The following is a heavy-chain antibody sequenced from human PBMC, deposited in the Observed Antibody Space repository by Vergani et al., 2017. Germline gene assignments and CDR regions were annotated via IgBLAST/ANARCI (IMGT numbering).Heavy chain of an antibody. CDR3: ARSLGASYYYYGMDV. D-gene: IGHD7-27*01. V-gene: IGHV5-51*01. CDR2: IYPGDSDT. CDR1: GYSFTSYW. Sequence: EVQLVQSGAEVKTPGESLKISCKGSGYSFTSYWIGWVRQMPGKGLEWMGIIYPGDSDTRYSPSFQGQVTISADKSISTAYLQWSSLKASDTAMYYCARSLGASYYYYGMDVWGQGTTVTVSS. J-gene: IGHJ6*02.